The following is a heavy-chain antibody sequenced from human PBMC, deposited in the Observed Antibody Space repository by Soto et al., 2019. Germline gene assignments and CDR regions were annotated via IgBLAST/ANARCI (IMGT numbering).Heavy chain of an antibody. V-gene: IGHV4-34*02. Sequence: QVQLQQWGAGLLRPSETLSLTCAVYGGSFTYYQWGWVRQSPGRGLEWIGEISHIGRTNYNPSLKSRVTISLDTSKTQFSLKLDSVTAADTAVYYCARRPDGLDSWGQGTLVTVSP. CDR3: ARRPDGLDS. CDR1: GGSFTYYQ. CDR2: ISHIGRT. J-gene: IGHJ5*01.